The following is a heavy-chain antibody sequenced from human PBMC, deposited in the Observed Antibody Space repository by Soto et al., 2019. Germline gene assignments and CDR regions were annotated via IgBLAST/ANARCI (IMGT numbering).Heavy chain of an antibody. CDR1: GYTFSSYG. J-gene: IGHJ6*02. CDR2: ISAYNGNT. CDR3: ARYCSSTSCYSYYYGMDV. V-gene: IGHV1-18*04. Sequence: QVQLVQSGAEVKKPGASVKVSCKASGYTFSSYGISWVRQAPGQGLEWMGWISAYNGNTNYAQKLQGRVTMTTDTSTSTAYMELRSLRSDDTAVYYCARYCSSTSCYSYYYGMDVWGQGTTVTVSS. D-gene: IGHD2-2*02.